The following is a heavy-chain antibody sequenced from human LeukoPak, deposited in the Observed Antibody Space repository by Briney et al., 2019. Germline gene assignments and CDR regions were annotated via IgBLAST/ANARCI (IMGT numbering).Heavy chain of an antibody. CDR2: MNPNSGKT. CDR3: ARPMIVVNDAFDV. J-gene: IGHJ3*01. V-gene: IGHV1-8*01. Sequence: GASVKVSCKASGYTFSRNAINWVRQAPGQGLEWMGWMNPNSGKTDYAQKFQGRITMTRNTSINTAYMELSSLRSEDTAVYYCARPMIVVNDAFDVWGQGTMVTVSS. CDR1: GYTFSRNA. D-gene: IGHD3-22*01.